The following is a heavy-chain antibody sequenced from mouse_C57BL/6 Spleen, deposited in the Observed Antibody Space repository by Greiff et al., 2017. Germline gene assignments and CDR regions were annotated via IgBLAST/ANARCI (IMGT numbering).Heavy chain of an antibody. CDR3: AEGNYGSSYFAY. CDR1: GYYFTGYY. V-gene: IGHV1-42*01. Sequence: EVQGVESGPELVKPGASVKISCTASGYYFTGYYMNWVKQSPEKSLEGIGEINPSTGGTTYNQKFQAKATLTVDKSSSTAYMQLKSLKSEDSAVYDCAEGNYGSSYFAYWGQGTLVTVSA. CDR2: INPSTGGT. D-gene: IGHD1-1*01. J-gene: IGHJ3*01.